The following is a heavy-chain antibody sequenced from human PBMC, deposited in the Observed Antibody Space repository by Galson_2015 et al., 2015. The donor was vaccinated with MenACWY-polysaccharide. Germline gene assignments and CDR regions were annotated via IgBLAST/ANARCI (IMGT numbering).Heavy chain of an antibody. J-gene: IGHJ6*02. CDR3: LVVLGGNYRAMDV. V-gene: IGHV3-74*01. D-gene: IGHD2-2*01. CDR1: GFTFSSSW. CDR2: ILSDGSST. Sequence: SLRLSCAASGFTFSSSWMHWVRQAPGKGLVWVSRILSDGSSTSYADSVRGRFTISRDNSKNMVYLQMNSLRAEDTAVYYSLVVLGGNYRAMDVWGQGTTVTVSS.